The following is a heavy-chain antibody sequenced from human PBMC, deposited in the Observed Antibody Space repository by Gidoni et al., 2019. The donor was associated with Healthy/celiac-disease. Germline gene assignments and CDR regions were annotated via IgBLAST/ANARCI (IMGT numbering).Heavy chain of an antibody. V-gene: IGHV4-61*02. CDR2: IYSSGST. Sequence: QVQLQESGPGLVKPSQTLSLTCTVSGGSISSGSYYWSWIRQPAGKGLEWIGRIYSSGSTNYNPSLKSRVTISVDTSKNQFSLKLSSVTAADTAVYYCARESIWSGYYFFVGWFDPWGQGTLVTVSS. J-gene: IGHJ5*02. D-gene: IGHD3-3*01. CDR3: ARESIWSGYYFFVGWFDP. CDR1: GGSISSGSYY.